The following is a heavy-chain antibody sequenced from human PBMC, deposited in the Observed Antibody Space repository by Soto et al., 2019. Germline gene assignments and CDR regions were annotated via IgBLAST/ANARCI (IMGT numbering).Heavy chain of an antibody. J-gene: IGHJ6*02. D-gene: IGHD3-22*01. V-gene: IGHV4-39*01. CDR3: ARMYNSGYYRPEGDFYFYGMDV. Sequence: QLQLQESGPRLVKPSETLSLSCTVSGGSITSSDYYWGWIRQPPGKGLEWVGSMYYTGTTFYTPSLKSRVTISGDTSKNQISLKLNSVSAADTAIYYCARMYNSGYYRPEGDFYFYGMDVWGQGTTVTVSS. CDR1: GGSITSSDYY. CDR2: MYYTGTT.